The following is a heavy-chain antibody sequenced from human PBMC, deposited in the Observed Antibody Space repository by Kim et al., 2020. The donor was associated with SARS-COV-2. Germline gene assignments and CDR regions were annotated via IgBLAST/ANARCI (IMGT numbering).Heavy chain of an antibody. J-gene: IGHJ4*02. D-gene: IGHD2-15*01. CDR3: AREVQYCSGGSCYVDY. Sequence: SVKGRFTITRDNAKNSLYLQMNSLRAEDTAVYYCAREVQYCSGGSCYVDYWGQGTLVTVSS. V-gene: IGHV3-21*01.